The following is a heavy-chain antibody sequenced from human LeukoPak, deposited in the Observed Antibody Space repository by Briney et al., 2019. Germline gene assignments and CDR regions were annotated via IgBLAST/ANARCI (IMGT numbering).Heavy chain of an antibody. V-gene: IGHV4-39*01. CDR2: IYYSGST. Sequence: PSETLSLTCTVSGGSISSSSYYWGWIRQPPGKGLEWIGSIYYSGSTYYNPSLKSRVTISVDTSKNQFSLKLSSVTAADTAVYYCARRTERFLEGGNWFDPWGQGTLVTVSS. D-gene: IGHD3-3*01. J-gene: IGHJ5*02. CDR1: GGSISSSSYY. CDR3: ARRTERFLEGGNWFDP.